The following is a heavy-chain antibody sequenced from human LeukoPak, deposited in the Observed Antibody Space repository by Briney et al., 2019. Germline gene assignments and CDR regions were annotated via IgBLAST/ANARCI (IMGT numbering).Heavy chain of an antibody. CDR2: ILSSVRTT. D-gene: IGHD3-10*01. Sequence: GGSLRLSCAPSGFTLSEYYMSWIRPAPGEGLGWVSYILSSVRTTYYADSVKGRFPISRDNAKNSLYLQMNSLRAEDTAVYYCANSGGFGHYYYYGMDVWGQGTTVTVSS. CDR1: GFTLSEYY. V-gene: IGHV3-11*01. CDR3: ANSGGFGHYYYYGMDV. J-gene: IGHJ6*02.